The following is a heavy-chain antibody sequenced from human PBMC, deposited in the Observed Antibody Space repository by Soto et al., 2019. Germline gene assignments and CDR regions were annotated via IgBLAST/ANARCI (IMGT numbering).Heavy chain of an antibody. D-gene: IGHD2-2*01. CDR1: GGSISSYY. CDR3: ARARYQLLHPYYYGMDV. J-gene: IGHJ6*02. CDR2: IHYSGST. Sequence: QVQLQESGPGLVKPSETLSLTCTVSGGSISSYYWSRIRQSPGKGLEWIGYIHYSGSTKSNPSLKSRVTISVDTSRNQVSLKLSSVTAADSAVYFCARARYQLLHPYYYGMDVWGQGTTVTVSS. V-gene: IGHV4-59*01.